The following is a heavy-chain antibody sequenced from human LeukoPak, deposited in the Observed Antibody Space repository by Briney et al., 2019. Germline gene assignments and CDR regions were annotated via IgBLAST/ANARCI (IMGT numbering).Heavy chain of an antibody. CDR1: GGSISNYY. CDR3: ARSYGDYIPGAYAFDV. Sequence: PSETLSLTCTVSGGSISNYYWSWIRQPPEKGLEWIGYIYYSGSTNYNPSLKSRLTISVDTSKNQLSLKLSSVTAADTAVYYCARSYGDYIPGAYAFDVWGQGTMVTVSS. V-gene: IGHV4-59*08. CDR2: IYYSGST. J-gene: IGHJ3*01. D-gene: IGHD4-17*01.